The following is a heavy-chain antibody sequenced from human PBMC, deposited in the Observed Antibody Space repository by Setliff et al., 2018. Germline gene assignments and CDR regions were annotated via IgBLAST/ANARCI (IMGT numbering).Heavy chain of an antibody. Sequence: LRLSCAASGFTFSSYAMSWVRQAPGKGLEWVSAISGSGGSTYYADSVKGRFTISRDNSKNTLYLQMNSLRTEDAAVYYCARAYDFWSGYMGMDSWGQGTLVTVSS. V-gene: IGHV3-23*01. J-gene: IGHJ4*02. CDR3: ARAYDFWSGYMGMDS. CDR1: GFTFSSYA. D-gene: IGHD3-3*01. CDR2: ISGSGGST.